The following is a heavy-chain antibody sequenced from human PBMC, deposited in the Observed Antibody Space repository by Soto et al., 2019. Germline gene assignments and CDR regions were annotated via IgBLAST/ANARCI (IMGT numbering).Heavy chain of an antibody. CDR2: ISSSSSYI. V-gene: IGHV3-21*01. CDR3: ARDIYDSSGYNDY. CDR1: GFTFSSYS. J-gene: IGHJ4*02. D-gene: IGHD3-22*01. Sequence: GSLRLSCAASGFTFSSYSMNWVRQAPGKGLEWVSSISSSSSYIYYADSVKGRFTISRDNAKNSLYLQMNSLRAEDTAVYYCARDIYDSSGYNDYWGQGTLVTVSS.